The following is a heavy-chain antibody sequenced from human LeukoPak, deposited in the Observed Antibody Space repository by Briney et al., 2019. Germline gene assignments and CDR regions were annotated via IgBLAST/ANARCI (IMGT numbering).Heavy chain of an antibody. CDR1: GFIFRNYA. CDR2: GSHDGRNK. CDR3: AKDRDSSTWSFFDF. D-gene: IGHD6-13*01. Sequence: GRSLRLSCVAAGFIFRNYAIHWVRQAPGKGLEWVAVGSHDGRNKIYGDSVKGRFTISRDNSKNTVYLQMDNLRPEDTAVYYCAKDRDSSTWSFFDFWGQGTLVTVSS. V-gene: IGHV3-30*18. J-gene: IGHJ4*02.